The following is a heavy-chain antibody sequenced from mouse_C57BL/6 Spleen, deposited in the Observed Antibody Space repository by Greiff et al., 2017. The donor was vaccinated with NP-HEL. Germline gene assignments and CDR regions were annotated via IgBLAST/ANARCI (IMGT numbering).Heavy chain of an antibody. CDR1: GYSFTGYY. Sequence: VQLQQSGPELVKPGASVKISCKASGYSFTGYYMNWVKQSPEKSLEWIGEINPSTGGTTYNQKFKAKATLTVDKSSSTAYMQLKSLTSEDSAVYYCARGDGNFAYWGQGTLVTVSA. CDR2: INPSTGGT. D-gene: IGHD2-1*01. V-gene: IGHV1-42*01. J-gene: IGHJ3*01. CDR3: ARGDGNFAY.